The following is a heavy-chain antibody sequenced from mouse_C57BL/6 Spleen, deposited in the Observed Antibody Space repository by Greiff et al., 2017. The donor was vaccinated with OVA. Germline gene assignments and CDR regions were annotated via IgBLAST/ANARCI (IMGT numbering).Heavy chain of an antibody. CDR1: GYTFTSYW. CDR2: IDPSDSYT. J-gene: IGHJ4*01. CDR3: ARKGYYDYYAMDY. Sequence: QVQLQQPGAELVKPGASVKLSCKASGYTFTSYWMQWVKQRPGQGLEWIGEIDPSDSYTNYNQKFKGKATLTVDTSSSTAYIQLSSLTSEDSAVYYCARKGYYDYYAMDYWGQGTSVTVSS. V-gene: IGHV1-50*01. D-gene: IGHD2-1*01.